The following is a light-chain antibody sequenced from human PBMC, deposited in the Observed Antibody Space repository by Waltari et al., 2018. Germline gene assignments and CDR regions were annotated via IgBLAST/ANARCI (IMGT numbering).Light chain of an antibody. CDR1: QSVSSN. Sequence: EIVMTQSPATLSVSPGERATLSCRASQSVSSNLAWYQQKPGQAPRLLIFGASTRTTGIPAGFSGSGSGTEFTLTISSLQSEDFAVYYCLQYTNWPRTFGQGTKLEIK. CDR2: GAS. J-gene: IGKJ2*01. V-gene: IGKV3-15*01. CDR3: LQYTNWPRT.